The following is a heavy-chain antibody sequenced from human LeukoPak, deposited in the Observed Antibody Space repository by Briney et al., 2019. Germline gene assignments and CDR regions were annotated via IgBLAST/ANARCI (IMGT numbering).Heavy chain of an antibody. V-gene: IGHV3-23*01. CDR3: ARCGGDCSQHYFDY. D-gene: IGHD2-21*02. J-gene: IGHJ4*02. Sequence: GGSLRLSCAASGFTFSSYAMGWVRQAQGKGLEWVSAISASGGNTDYADSVKGRFTISRDNSKNTLYLQINSLRAEDTAVYYCARCGGDCSQHYFDYWGQGTLVTVSA. CDR1: GFTFSSYA. CDR2: ISASGGNT.